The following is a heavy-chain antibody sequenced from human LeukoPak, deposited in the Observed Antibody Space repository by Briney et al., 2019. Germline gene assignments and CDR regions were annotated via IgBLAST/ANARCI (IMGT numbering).Heavy chain of an antibody. Sequence: GRSLRLSCAATRLTFSTYAMHWGLQAPGKGLEWVAVISYDGSNKYYADSVKGRFTISRDNSKNSLYLQMNSLRAEDTAVYYCAKSDYGSGSYLNYWGQGTLVTVSS. V-gene: IGHV3-30*04. J-gene: IGHJ4*02. CDR1: RLTFSTYA. CDR3: AKSDYGSGSYLNY. CDR2: ISYDGSNK. D-gene: IGHD3-10*01.